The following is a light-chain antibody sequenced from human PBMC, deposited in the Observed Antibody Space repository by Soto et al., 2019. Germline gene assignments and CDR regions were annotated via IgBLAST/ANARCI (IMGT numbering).Light chain of an antibody. Sequence: DIQLTQSPSFLSASVGDRVTITCRASQGIITYFAWYQQKPGKAPKLLIYDASTLQSGVPSRFSGSGSGTEFTLTISSLQPEDFATYYCQQLDSYPITFGQGTRLQIK. CDR2: DAS. J-gene: IGKJ5*01. CDR1: QGIITY. V-gene: IGKV1-9*01. CDR3: QQLDSYPIT.